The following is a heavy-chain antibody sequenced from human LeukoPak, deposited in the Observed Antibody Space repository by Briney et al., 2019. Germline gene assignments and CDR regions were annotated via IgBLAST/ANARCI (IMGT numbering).Heavy chain of an antibody. Sequence: SETLSLTCTVSGGSISSSSYYWGWIRQPPGKGLDWIGSIYYSGSTYYNPSLKSRVTISVDTSKNQFSLKLSSVTAADTAVYYCARRNNRIEAASMRRSYNYYMDVWGKGTTVTISS. V-gene: IGHV4-39*01. CDR1: GGSISSSSYY. D-gene: IGHD6-13*01. J-gene: IGHJ6*03. CDR3: ARRNNRIEAASMRRSYNYYMDV. CDR2: IYYSGST.